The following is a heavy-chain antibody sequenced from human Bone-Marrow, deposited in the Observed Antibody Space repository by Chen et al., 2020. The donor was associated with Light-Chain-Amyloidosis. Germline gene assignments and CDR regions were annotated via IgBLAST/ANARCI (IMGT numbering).Heavy chain of an antibody. CDR3: ATTKGRWLPSY. CDR1: GFTFTAYW. J-gene: IGHJ4*02. D-gene: IGHD5-12*01. V-gene: IGHV3-74*03. Sequence: EVQVVESGGGLVQPGGSLRLSCTASGFTFTAYWMHWVRQAPGKGLVWVARVNNDGSDATYADSVKGRFTISRDNARNTVFLQMKGLRVEDTAVYYCATTKGRWLPSYWGQGTLVTVSS. CDR2: VNNDGSDA.